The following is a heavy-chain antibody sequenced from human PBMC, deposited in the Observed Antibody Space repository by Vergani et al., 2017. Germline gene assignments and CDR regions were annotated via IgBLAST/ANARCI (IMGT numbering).Heavy chain of an antibody. D-gene: IGHD6-13*01. CDR3: ARGSRQGERGKIAAAGTLYFQH. J-gene: IGHJ1*01. CDR2: INPSGGST. V-gene: IGHV1-46*01. CDR1: GYTFTSYY. Sequence: QVQLVQSGAEVKKPGASVKVSCKASGYTFTSYYMHWVRQAPGQGLEWMGIINPSGGSTSYAQKFQGRVTMTRDTSTSTVYMELSSLRSEDTAVYYCARGSRQGERGKIAAAGTLYFQHWGQGTLVTVSS.